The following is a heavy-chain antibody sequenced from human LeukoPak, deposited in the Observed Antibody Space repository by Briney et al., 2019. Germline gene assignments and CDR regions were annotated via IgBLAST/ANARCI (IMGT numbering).Heavy chain of an antibody. V-gene: IGHV1-2*02. CDR1: GYTYTGYY. D-gene: IGHD5-24*01. J-gene: IGHJ3*02. CDR2: INPNSGGT. Sequence: ASVKVSCKASGYTYTGYYMHWVRQAPGQGLEWMGWINPNSGGTNYAQKFQGRITMTRDTSISTAYMELSRLRSDDTAVYYCARAGDGYTLDGAPDAFDIWGQGTMVTASS. CDR3: ARAGDGYTLDGAPDAFDI.